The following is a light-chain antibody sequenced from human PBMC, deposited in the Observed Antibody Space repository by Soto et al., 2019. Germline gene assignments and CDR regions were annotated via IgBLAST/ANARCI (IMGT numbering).Light chain of an antibody. CDR3: SSHTSGSTRV. CDR1: SSDVGGYDY. CDR2: EVT. Sequence: SVVNQPVYVSSSPGQSIAISCTGTSSDVGGYDYVSWYQQKPDNAPKLMIYEVTKRPSGVSNRFSGSKSGNTASLTISGLQSEDEADYYCSSHTSGSTRVFGTGSKVPVL. V-gene: IGLV2-14*01. J-gene: IGLJ1*01.